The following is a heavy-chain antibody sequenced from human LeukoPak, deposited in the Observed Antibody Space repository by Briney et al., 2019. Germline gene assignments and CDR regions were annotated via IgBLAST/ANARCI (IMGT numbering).Heavy chain of an antibody. Sequence: GGSLRLSCAASGFTFSRYWMHWVRQAPGKGLQWVSSISASGGTIYYADSVKGRFTISRDNSKNTLYLLINSLRVEDTAIYYCAKGIYGVSGHNIDYGGQGALVTVSS. V-gene: IGHV3-23*01. CDR1: GFTFSRYW. CDR2: ISASGGTI. D-gene: IGHD4/OR15-4a*01. J-gene: IGHJ4*02. CDR3: AKGIYGVSGHNIDY.